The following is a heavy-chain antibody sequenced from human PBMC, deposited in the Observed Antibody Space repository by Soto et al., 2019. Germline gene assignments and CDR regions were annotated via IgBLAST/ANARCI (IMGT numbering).Heavy chain of an antibody. Sequence: GGSLRLSCAASGFTFSDAWMSWVRQAPGKGLDWVGRIKSKSDGGTTEYAAPVRGRFTISRDDSKNTLYLQMNSLKTEDTAVYYCATDLWRIAVVVGPTGYFNPWGRGTLVTVSS. CDR3: ATDLWRIAVVVGPTGYFNP. CDR2: IKSKSDGGTT. CDR1: GFTFSDAW. V-gene: IGHV3-15*01. D-gene: IGHD2-15*01. J-gene: IGHJ2*01.